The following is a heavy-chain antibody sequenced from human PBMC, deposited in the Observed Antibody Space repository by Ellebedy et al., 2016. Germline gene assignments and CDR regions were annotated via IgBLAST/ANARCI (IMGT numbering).Heavy chain of an antibody. CDR1: GGSISSSSYY. D-gene: IGHD5-24*01. Sequence: SETLSLTXTVSGGSISSSSYYWGWIRQPPGKGLEWIGSIYYSGSTYYNPSLKSRVTISVDTSKNQFSLKLSSVTAADTAVYYCAILGMADSDAFDIWGQGTMVTVSS. CDR2: IYYSGST. V-gene: IGHV4-39*07. CDR3: AILGMADSDAFDI. J-gene: IGHJ3*02.